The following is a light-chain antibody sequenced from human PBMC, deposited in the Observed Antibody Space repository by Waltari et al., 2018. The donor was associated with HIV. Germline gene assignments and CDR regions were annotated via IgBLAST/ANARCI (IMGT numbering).Light chain of an antibody. J-gene: IGLJ1*01. CDR2: DVS. CDR1: TSDVGGYRC. V-gene: IGLV2-14*03. CDR3: SSYTSSSTYV. Sequence: QSALTQPASVSGSPGQSITIYCTGTTSDVGGYRCVSWYQQPPGKAPKSMIYDVSNRPSGVSNRFSGSKSGNTASLTISGLQAEDEADYYCSSYTSSSTYVFGTGTNVTVL.